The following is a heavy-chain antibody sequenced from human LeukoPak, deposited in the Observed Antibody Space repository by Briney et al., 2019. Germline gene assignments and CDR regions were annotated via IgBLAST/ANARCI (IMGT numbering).Heavy chain of an antibody. V-gene: IGHV1-69*04. D-gene: IGHD2-21*02. Sequence: GASVKVSCKASGGTFSSYAISWVRQAPGQGPEWMGRIIPIFGIANYAQKFQGRVTITADKSTSTAYMELSSLRSEDTAVYYCARDEYCGGDCYFWFDPWGQGTLVTVSS. J-gene: IGHJ5*02. CDR2: IIPIFGIA. CDR3: ARDEYCGGDCYFWFDP. CDR1: GGTFSSYA.